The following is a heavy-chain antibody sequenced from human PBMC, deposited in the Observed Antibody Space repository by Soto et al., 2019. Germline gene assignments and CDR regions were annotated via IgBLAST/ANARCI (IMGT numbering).Heavy chain of an antibody. CDR2: INHSGST. CDR3: ARAPTFERSRVEA. CDR1: GGSFSGYY. V-gene: IGHV4-34*01. J-gene: IGHJ5*02. D-gene: IGHD1-1*01. Sequence: SETLSLTCAVYGGSFSGYYWSWIRQPPGQGLEWIGEINHSGSTNYNPSLKSRVTISVDTSKNQFSLKLSSVTAADTAVYYCARAPTFERSRVEAWGQGTLVTVAS.